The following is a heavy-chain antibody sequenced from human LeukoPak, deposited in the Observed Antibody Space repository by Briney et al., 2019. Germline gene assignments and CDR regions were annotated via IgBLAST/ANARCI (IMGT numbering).Heavy chain of an antibody. CDR3: AREVEAYDSSGYYFFDY. J-gene: IGHJ4*02. D-gene: IGHD3-22*01. Sequence: PSETLSLTCSVSGGSISGYSWSWIRQSAAKGLEWIGRVYTSGNTNYNPSFKSRVTMSIDTSKNQFSLKLSSVTAADTAVYYCAREVEAYDSSGYYFFDYWGQGTLVTVSS. CDR2: VYTSGNT. CDR1: GGSISGYS. V-gene: IGHV4-4*07.